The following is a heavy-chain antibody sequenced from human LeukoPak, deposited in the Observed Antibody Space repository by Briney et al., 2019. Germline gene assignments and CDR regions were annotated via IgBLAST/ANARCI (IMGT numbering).Heavy chain of an antibody. D-gene: IGHD5-24*01. Sequence: PGGSLRLSCVASGFTFSSYSMNWVRQAPGKGLEWVSSISSSSSYIYFADSLKGRFIISRDNAKNSLYLQMNSLRGEDTALYYCAKARLMAAPFYYYGMDVWGPGTTVTVSS. J-gene: IGHJ6*02. CDR2: ISSSSSYI. CDR3: AKARLMAAPFYYYGMDV. V-gene: IGHV3-21*04. CDR1: GFTFSSYS.